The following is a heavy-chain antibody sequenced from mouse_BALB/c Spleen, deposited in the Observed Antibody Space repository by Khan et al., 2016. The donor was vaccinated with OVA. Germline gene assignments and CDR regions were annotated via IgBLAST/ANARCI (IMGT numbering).Heavy chain of an antibody. CDR1: GFTFSNYA. CDR3: ERDNWFAY. J-gene: IGHJ3*01. Sequence: EVELVESGGGLVKPGGSLKLSCAASGFTFSNYAMSWVRQSPEKRLEWVASISSGDSTYYSDSVKGRFTIFRDNARNILYLQMSSLRSEDAAMYYCERDNWFAYWGQGTLVTVSA. CDR2: ISSGDST. D-gene: IGHD3-3*01. V-gene: IGHV5-6-5*01.